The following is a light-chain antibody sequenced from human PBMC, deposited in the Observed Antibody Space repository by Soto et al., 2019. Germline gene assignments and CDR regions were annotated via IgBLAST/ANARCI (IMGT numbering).Light chain of an antibody. CDR3: SSYTFSSTLVV. J-gene: IGLJ3*02. V-gene: IGLV2-14*01. Sequence: QSALTQPASVSRSPGQSITISCTGTSSDVGGYNFVSWYQQHPGKAPRLMIFEVNNRPSGVSDRFSGSKSGNTASLTISGLQAEDEADYYCSSYTFSSTLVVFGGGTKLTVL. CDR2: EVN. CDR1: SSDVGGYNF.